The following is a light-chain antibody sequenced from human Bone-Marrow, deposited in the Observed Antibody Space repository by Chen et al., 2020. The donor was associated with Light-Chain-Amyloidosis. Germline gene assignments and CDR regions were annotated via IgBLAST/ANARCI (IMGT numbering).Light chain of an antibody. V-gene: IGLV1-47*01. CDR2: GNN. Sequence: QSVLTQPPSASGTPGQRVTISCSGSSPNIESNYVYWYQQLPGTAPKLLSYGNNQRPSGVPDRFSGAKSGTSASMASSGLRSEDEADYYCAAWDNGLSGYVFGTGTKVTVL. J-gene: IGLJ1*01. CDR1: SPNIESNY. CDR3: AAWDNGLSGYV.